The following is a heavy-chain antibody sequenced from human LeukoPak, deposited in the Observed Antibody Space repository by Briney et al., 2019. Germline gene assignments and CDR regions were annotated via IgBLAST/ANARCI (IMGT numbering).Heavy chain of an antibody. D-gene: IGHD3-22*01. CDR3: ARGGVYYDSSGYYAFDI. CDR1: GFTFSRYG. V-gene: IGHV3-64*01. CDR2: ITSNGGRA. J-gene: IGHJ3*02. Sequence: GRSLRLSCAASGFTFSRYGMHWVRQAPGKGLEYVSTITSNGGRAFYATSVKGRFTISRDNSKNTLYLQMGSLRAEDMAVYYCARGGVYYDSSGYYAFDIWGQGTMVTVSS.